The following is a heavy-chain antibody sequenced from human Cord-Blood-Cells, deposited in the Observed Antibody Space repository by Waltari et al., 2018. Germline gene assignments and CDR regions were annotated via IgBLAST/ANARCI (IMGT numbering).Heavy chain of an antibody. CDR3: AATVMITFGGVPLHAFDI. CDR2: INHSGST. Sequence: QVQLQQWGAGLLKPSETLSLTCAVYGGSFSGYYWSWIRQPPGKGLEWIGEINHSGSTKYNPSLKSRVTISVDTSKNQFSLKLSSVTAADTAVYYCAATVMITFGGVPLHAFDIWGQGTMVTVSS. CDR1: GGSFSGYY. V-gene: IGHV4-34*01. D-gene: IGHD3-16*01. J-gene: IGHJ3*02.